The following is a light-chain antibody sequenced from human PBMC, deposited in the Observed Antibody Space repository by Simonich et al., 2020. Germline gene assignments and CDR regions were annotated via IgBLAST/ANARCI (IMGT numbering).Light chain of an antibody. Sequence: DIVMTQSPDSLAVSLGERATINCKSSQSVSNSSNNKNYLAWYQQKPGQPPKLLIYWASTRESGVPDRFSGSGSGTDFTLTISSLQAEDVAVYYCQQYYSTPWTFGQGTKVEIK. J-gene: IGKJ1*01. V-gene: IGKV4-1*01. CDR2: WAS. CDR1: QSVSNSSNNKNY. CDR3: QQYYSTPWT.